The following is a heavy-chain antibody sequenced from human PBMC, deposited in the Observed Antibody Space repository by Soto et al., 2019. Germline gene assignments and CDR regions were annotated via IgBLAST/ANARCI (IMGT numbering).Heavy chain of an antibody. Sequence: GGSLRLSCAASGFTFSSYAMHWVRQAPGKGLEWVAVISYDGSNKYYADSVKGRFTISRDNSKNTLYLQMNSLRAEDTAVYYCARGSYYDFWSGYIRYNWFDPWGQGTLVTVSS. CDR1: GFTFSSYA. V-gene: IGHV3-30-3*01. CDR3: ARGSYYDFWSGYIRYNWFDP. CDR2: ISYDGSNK. J-gene: IGHJ5*02. D-gene: IGHD3-3*01.